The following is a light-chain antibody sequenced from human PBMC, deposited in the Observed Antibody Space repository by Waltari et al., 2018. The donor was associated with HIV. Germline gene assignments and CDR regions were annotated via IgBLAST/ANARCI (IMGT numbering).Light chain of an antibody. Sequence: QSALTQPASVSGSPGQSITISCTGTSSDIGGYNYVSWYQHHPGKAPKLMIYDVSNRPSGVSNRFSGSKSGNTASLTISGLQAGDGADYYCSSYTTDSKLIFGGGTKLTVL. V-gene: IGLV2-14*03. J-gene: IGLJ2*01. CDR3: SSYTTDSKLI. CDR1: SSDIGGYNY. CDR2: DVS.